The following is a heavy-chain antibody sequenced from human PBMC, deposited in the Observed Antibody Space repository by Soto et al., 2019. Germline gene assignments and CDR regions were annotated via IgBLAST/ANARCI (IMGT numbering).Heavy chain of an antibody. Sequence: QVQLVQSGPEVKKTGTSVKVSCKASGGTFSSRAISWVRQAPGQGLEWMGGSIPVFGRVNYAKKFQDRVTITADESTGTVYMELSSLRSEDTALYYCANSRGGTFLGYHGMDIWGQGTTVSVSS. J-gene: IGHJ6*02. CDR3: ANSRGGTFLGYHGMDI. D-gene: IGHD3-16*01. V-gene: IGHV1-69*01. CDR2: SIPVFGRV. CDR1: GGTFSSRA.